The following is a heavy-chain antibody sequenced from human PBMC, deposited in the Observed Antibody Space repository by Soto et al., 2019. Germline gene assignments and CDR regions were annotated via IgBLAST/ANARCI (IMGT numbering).Heavy chain of an antibody. CDR1: GGSISSGDYY. Sequence: QVQLQESGPGMVKPSQTLSLTCTVSGGSISSGDYYWSWIRQPPRKGLEWIGYIYYSGSTYYNPSLKSRVTISVDPSKNQFSRKLSSVTAADTAVYYCARARGLYYYYYGMDVWGQGTTVTVSS. J-gene: IGHJ6*02. CDR2: IYYSGST. V-gene: IGHV4-30-4*01. CDR3: ARARGLYYYYYGMDV.